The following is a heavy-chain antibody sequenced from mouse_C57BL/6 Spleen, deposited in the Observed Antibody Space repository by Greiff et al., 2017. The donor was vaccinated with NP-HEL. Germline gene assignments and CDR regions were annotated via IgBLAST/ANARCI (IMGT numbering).Heavy chain of an antibody. CDR2: IYPGSGNT. CDR1: GYTFTDYY. Sequence: QVQLKESGAELVRPGASVKLSCKASGYTFTDYYINWVKQRPGQGLEWIARIYPGSGNTYYNEKFKGKATLTAEKSSSTAYMQLSSLTSEDSAVYFCARSAYYSKGDYFDYWGQGTTLTVSS. J-gene: IGHJ2*01. V-gene: IGHV1-76*01. D-gene: IGHD2-5*01. CDR3: ARSAYYSKGDYFDY.